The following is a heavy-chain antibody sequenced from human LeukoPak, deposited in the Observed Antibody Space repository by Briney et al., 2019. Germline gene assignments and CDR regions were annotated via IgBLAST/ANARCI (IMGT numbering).Heavy chain of an antibody. CDR3: AKEGGLVWSSRWEFDY. J-gene: IGHJ4*02. CDR2: IRYDGSNK. V-gene: IGHV3-30*02. D-gene: IGHD3/OR15-3a*01. CDR1: GFTFSSYG. Sequence: PGGSLRLSCAASGFTFSSYGMHWVRQAPGKGLEWVAFIRYDGSNKYYADSVKGRFTISRDNSSNTLYLQMNSLRAEDTAVYYCAKEGGLVWSSRWEFDYWGQGTLVTVSS.